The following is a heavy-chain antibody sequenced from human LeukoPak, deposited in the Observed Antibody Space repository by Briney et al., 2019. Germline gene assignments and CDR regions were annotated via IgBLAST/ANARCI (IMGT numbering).Heavy chain of an antibody. CDR2: ISGGADST. CDR1: GFTFSKFA. CDR3: AKREGYGSIDY. Sequence: GGSLRLSCAASGFTFSKFAMSWVRQSPGKGLEWVSSISGGADSTDYADSVKGRFTISRDNSKNTLFLQMNSLRAEDTAVYYCAKREGYGSIDYWGQGTLVTVSS. D-gene: IGHD3-16*01. J-gene: IGHJ4*02. V-gene: IGHV3-23*01.